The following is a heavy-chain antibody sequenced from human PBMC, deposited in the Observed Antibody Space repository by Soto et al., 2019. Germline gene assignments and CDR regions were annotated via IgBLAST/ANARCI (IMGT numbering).Heavy chain of an antibody. CDR1: GFTFDDYA. J-gene: IGHJ4*02. Sequence: EVQLVESGGGLVQPGRSLRLSCAASGFTFDDYAMHWVRQAPGKGLEWVSGISWNSGSIGYADSVKGRFTISRDNAKNSLYLQMNSLRAEDTVLYYCAKLGAPYYFDYWGQGSLVTVSS. D-gene: IGHD1-26*01. CDR2: ISWNSGSI. CDR3: AKLGAPYYFDY. V-gene: IGHV3-9*01.